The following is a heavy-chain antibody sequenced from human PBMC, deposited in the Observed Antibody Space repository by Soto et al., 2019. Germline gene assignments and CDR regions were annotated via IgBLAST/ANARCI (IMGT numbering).Heavy chain of an antibody. CDR2: IWYDGSNK. V-gene: IGHV3-33*01. CDR1: GFTFSSYG. J-gene: IGHJ6*02. CDR3: ARDLDIVSTAYHYGMDV. Sequence: XVSLRLSCAASGFTFSSYGMHWVRQAPGKGLEWVAVIWYDGSNKYYADSVKGRFTISRDNSKNTLYLQMNRLRAEDTAVYYCARDLDIVSTAYHYGMDVWGQGTTVTVSS. D-gene: IGHD5-12*01.